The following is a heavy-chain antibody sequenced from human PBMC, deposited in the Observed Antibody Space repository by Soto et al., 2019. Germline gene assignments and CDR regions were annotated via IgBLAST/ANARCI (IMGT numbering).Heavy chain of an antibody. V-gene: IGHV1-69*01. CDR3: ASAEGVLVRRKKDGFGV. CDR1: GGTFSNYA. CDR2: IIPLFGTT. D-gene: IGHD1-26*01. J-gene: IGHJ3*01. Sequence: QVRLVQSGAEVRKPGSSVRVSCKASGGTFSNYAFSWVRQAPGQGLEWMGAIIPLFGTTSYAQKFQGRFTTSQDGSTSTAYIDLSGLCSEDRAMYYWASAEGVLVRRKKDGFGVWGQGKMLTVSA.